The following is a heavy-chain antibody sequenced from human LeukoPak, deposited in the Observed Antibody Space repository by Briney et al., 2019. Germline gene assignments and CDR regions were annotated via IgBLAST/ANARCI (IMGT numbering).Heavy chain of an antibody. D-gene: IGHD3/OR15-3a*01. Sequence: TSETLSLTCRVSGGSITSNNYYWGWIRQSPGKGLEWIASISYSGTIYNNPSLKSRVTMSVDTSKNQFSLRLNSVTAADTAVYYCARHPELGYHFWTSYSTSYMDVWGKGTTVTVSS. V-gene: IGHV4-39*01. J-gene: IGHJ6*03. CDR3: ARHPELGYHFWTSYSTSYMDV. CDR1: GGSITSNNYY. CDR2: ISYSGTI.